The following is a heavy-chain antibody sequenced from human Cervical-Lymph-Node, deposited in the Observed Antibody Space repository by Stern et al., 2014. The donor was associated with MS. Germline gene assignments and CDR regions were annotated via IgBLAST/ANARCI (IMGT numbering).Heavy chain of an antibody. CDR2: IYYIGST. CDR3: ARHTPARDMSALGY. V-gene: IGHV4-39*01. D-gene: IGHD5-24*01. CDR1: GDSITTSSYY. Sequence: QVQLQESGPRLVKPSETLSLTCTVSGDSITTSSYYWGWIRQPPGKGLEWIGSIYYIGSTYYNPSLKSRVTLSIDTSKNTFSLTLPSVTAADTAVYYCARHTPARDMSALGYWGQGTLVTVSS. J-gene: IGHJ4*02.